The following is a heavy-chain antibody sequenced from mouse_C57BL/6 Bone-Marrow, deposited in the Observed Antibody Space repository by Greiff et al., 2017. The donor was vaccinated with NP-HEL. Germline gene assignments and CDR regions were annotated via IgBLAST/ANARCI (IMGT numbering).Heavy chain of an antibody. V-gene: IGHV1-80*01. CDR3: ARGDY. J-gene: IGHJ3*01. Sequence: QVQLQQSGAELVKPGASVKISCKASGYEFSNYWMNWVKQRPGKGLEWIGQIYPGDGDTNYTGKFKGKATLTADKSSSTAYMQLSRLTCADSKVYYCARGDYWGQGTGVTVTA. D-gene: IGHD3-3*01. CDR1: GYEFSNYW. CDR2: IYPGDGDT.